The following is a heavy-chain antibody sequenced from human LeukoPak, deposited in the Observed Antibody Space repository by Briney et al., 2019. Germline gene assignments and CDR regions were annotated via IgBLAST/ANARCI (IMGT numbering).Heavy chain of an antibody. CDR1: GGSFGGYY. J-gene: IGHJ5*02. CDR3: ARVPTVTTKNWFDP. Sequence: PSETLSLTCAVYGGSFGGYYWSWIRQPPGKGLEWIGEINHSGSTNYNPSLKSRVTISVDTSKNQFSLKLSSVTAADTAVYYCARVPTVTTKNWFDPWGQGTLVTVSS. D-gene: IGHD4-17*01. V-gene: IGHV4-34*01. CDR2: INHSGST.